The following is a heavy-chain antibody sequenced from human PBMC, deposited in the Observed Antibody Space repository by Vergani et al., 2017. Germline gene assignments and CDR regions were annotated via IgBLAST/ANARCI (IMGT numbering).Heavy chain of an antibody. V-gene: IGHV1-24*01. D-gene: IGHD2-2*01. Sequence: QVQLVQSGAEVKKPGASVKVSCKVSGYTLTELSMHWVRQAPGKGLEWMGGFDPEDGETIYAQKFQGRVTMTEDTSTDTAYMELSSLRYEDTAVYYCATLICSVVVPGNRAGTKYAFDIWGQGTMVTVSS. CDR2: FDPEDGET. J-gene: IGHJ3*02. CDR3: ATLICSVVVPGNRAGTKYAFDI. CDR1: GYTLTELS.